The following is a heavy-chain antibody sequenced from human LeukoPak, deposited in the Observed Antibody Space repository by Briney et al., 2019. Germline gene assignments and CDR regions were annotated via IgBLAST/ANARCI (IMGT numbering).Heavy chain of an antibody. CDR1: GASISSGDYL. D-gene: IGHD1-26*01. V-gene: IGHV4-30-2*01. CDR3: ASGSANWFDP. Sequence: SQTLSLTCTVSGASISSGDYLWSWIRQPPGMGLEWIGYIYHSGSTNYNPSLKSRVIISVDTSKNQFSLKLSSVTAADTAVYYCASGSANWFDPWGQGTLVTVSS. CDR2: IYHSGST. J-gene: IGHJ5*02.